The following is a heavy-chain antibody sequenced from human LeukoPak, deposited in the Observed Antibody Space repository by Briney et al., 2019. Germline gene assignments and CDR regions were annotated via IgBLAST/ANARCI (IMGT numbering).Heavy chain of an antibody. J-gene: IGHJ6*02. CDR2: IYYSGCT. CDR3: ARDRSGSYLAYYGMDV. D-gene: IGHD3-10*01. Sequence: SETLSLTCTVSGGSISSGDYYWSWIRQPPGKGLEWIGYIYYSGCTYYNPSLKSRVTISVDTSKNQFSLKLSSVTAADTAVYYCARDRSGSYLAYYGMDVWGQGTTVTVSS. V-gene: IGHV4-30-4*01. CDR1: GGSISSGDYY.